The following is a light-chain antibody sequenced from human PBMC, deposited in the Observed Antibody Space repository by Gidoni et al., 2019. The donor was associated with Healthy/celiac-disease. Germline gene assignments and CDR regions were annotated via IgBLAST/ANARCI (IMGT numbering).Light chain of an antibody. J-gene: IGKJ4*01. V-gene: IGKV1-33*01. CDR3: QQYVNLPLT. CDR1: KDISNY. Sequence: DIQMTQSPSSLSASVGDNVTITCQAIKDISNYLNWYQKKPWKAPKLLIYDASNFETGVPSRFSVSGSWTDFTFTISSLQPEYIATSYCQQYVNLPLTFGGGTKVEIK. CDR2: DAS.